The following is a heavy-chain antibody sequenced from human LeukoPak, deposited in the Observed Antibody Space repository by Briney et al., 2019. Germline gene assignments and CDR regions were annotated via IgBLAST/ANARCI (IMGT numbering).Heavy chain of an antibody. CDR2: ISRSGSVI. D-gene: IGHD3-10*01. J-gene: IGHJ4*02. V-gene: IGHV3-48*03. CDR3: ARSSYFDY. Sequence: PGGSLRLSYAASGFTLSRYEMNWVRQAPGKGLEWVSYISRSGSVIYYADSVKGRFTISRDNAKNSLYLQMNSLRAEDTAVYYCARSSYFDYWGQGTLVAVSS. CDR1: GFTLSRYE.